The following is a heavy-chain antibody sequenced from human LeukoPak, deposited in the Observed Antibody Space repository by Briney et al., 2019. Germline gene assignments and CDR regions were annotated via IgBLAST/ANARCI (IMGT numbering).Heavy chain of an antibody. Sequence: GGSLRLSCAASGFTFSNYAMTWVRQSPGKGLEWVSTVSGAGDTTYYADSVKGRFTISRDNSKDTLYLQMNTLRAEDTAVYYCAKAQWLVHDALNLWGQGTLVTVSS. V-gene: IGHV3-23*01. CDR3: AKAQWLVHDALNL. CDR1: GFTFSNYA. J-gene: IGHJ3*01. D-gene: IGHD6-19*01. CDR2: VSGAGDTT.